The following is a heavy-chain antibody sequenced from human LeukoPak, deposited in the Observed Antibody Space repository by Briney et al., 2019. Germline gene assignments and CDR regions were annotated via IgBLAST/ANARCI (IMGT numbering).Heavy chain of an antibody. Sequence: PGGSLRLSCAASGFTFDDYGMSWVRQAPGKGLEWVSGINWNGGSTGYADSVKGRFTISRDNAKNSLYLQMNSLRAEDTALYYCARVLYGDYLLFYYYYYMDVWGKGTTVTVSS. CDR3: ARVLYGDYLLFYYYYYMDV. CDR2: INWNGGST. CDR1: GFTFDDYG. J-gene: IGHJ6*03. V-gene: IGHV3-20*04. D-gene: IGHD4-17*01.